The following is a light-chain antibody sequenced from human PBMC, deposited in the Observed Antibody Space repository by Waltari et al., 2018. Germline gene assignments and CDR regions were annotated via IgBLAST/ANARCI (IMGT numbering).Light chain of an antibody. CDR2: WAS. J-gene: IGKJ2*01. V-gene: IGKV4-1*01. Sequence: DIVMTQSPDSLTVSLGERATINCKSRRSVLYNPNNKNYLAWYQQKPGQPPKLLIYWASTRESGVPDRFSGSGSGTDFTLTISTLQAEDVAVYYCQQYYDTPYTFGQGTKLEIK. CDR3: QQYYDTPYT. CDR1: RSVLYNPNNKNY.